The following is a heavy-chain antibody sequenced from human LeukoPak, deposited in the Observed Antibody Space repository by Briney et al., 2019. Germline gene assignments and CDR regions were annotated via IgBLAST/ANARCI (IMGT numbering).Heavy chain of an antibody. D-gene: IGHD2-15*01. V-gene: IGHV1-2*06. J-gene: IGHJ5*02. CDR1: GYTFTGYY. CDR2: IDPYSGGT. Sequence: GASVKVSCKAAGYTFTGYYMFWVRQAPGQGLEWIGRIDPYSGGTNYARKFQGRVTMTGDTSISTAYMELSRLRSDDTAVYYCARGYCSGRGCYSVENWFDPWGQGTLVTVSS. CDR3: ARGYCSGRGCYSVENWFDP.